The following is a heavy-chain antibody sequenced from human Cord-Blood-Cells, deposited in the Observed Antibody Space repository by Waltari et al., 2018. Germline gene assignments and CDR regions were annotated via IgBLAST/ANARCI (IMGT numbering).Heavy chain of an antibody. CDR1: GYTFPSYA. CDR3: ARAKSGSYFYFQH. Sequence: QVQLVQSGAEVKKPGASVKVSCKASGYTFPSYAMHWVPQAPGQRLEWMGWINAGNGNTKYSQKFQGRVTITRDTSASTAYMELSSLRSEDTAVYYCARAKSGSYFYFQHWGQGTLVTVSS. D-gene: IGHD1-26*01. CDR2: INAGNGNT. J-gene: IGHJ1*01. V-gene: IGHV1-3*01.